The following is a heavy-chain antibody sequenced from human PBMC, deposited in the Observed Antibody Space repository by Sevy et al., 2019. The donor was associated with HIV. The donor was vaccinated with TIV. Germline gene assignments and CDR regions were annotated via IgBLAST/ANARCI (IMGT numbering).Heavy chain of an antibody. Sequence: KTAGGSLRLSCKGSGYSFTSYWIGWVRQMPGKGLEWMGIIYPGDSDTRYSPSFQGQVTISADKSISTAYLQWSSLKASDTAMYYCARRVYGQWLVFDAFDIWGQGTMVTVSS. J-gene: IGHJ3*02. V-gene: IGHV5-51*01. CDR3: ARRVYGQWLVFDAFDI. CDR1: GYSFTSYW. D-gene: IGHD6-19*01. CDR2: IYPGDSDT.